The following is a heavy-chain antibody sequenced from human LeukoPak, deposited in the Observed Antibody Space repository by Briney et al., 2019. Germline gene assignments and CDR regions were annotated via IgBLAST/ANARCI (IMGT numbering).Heavy chain of an antibody. V-gene: IGHV1-2*02. J-gene: IGHJ4*02. CDR1: GYTFTSYY. Sequence: ASVKVSCKASGYTFTSYYMHWVRQAPGQGLEWMGWINPNSGGTNYAQKFQGRVTMTRDTSISTAYMELSRLRSDDTAVYYCASPYCSGGSCYSVFDYWGQGTLVTVSS. CDR3: ASPYCSGGSCYSVFDY. D-gene: IGHD2-15*01. CDR2: INPNSGGT.